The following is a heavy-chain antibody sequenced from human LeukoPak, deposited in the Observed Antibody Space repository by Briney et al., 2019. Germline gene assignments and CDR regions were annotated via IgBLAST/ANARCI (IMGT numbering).Heavy chain of an antibody. Sequence: GGSLRLSCAASGFTFSSYAMSWVRQAPGKGLEWVSAISGSGGSTYYADSVKGRFTISRDNSKNTLYLQMNSLRAEDTAVYYCASAFSSGWFTYYYYGMDVWGQGTTVTVSS. V-gene: IGHV3-23*01. CDR1: GFTFSSYA. CDR2: ISGSGGST. D-gene: IGHD6-19*01. J-gene: IGHJ6*02. CDR3: ASAFSSGWFTYYYYGMDV.